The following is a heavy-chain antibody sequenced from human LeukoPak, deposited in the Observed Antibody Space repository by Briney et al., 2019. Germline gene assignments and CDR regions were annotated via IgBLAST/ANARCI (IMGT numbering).Heavy chain of an antibody. Sequence: GRSLRLFCAASGFTFSGYEMNWVRQAPGKGLEWVSVIYSGGSTYYADSVKGRFTISRDNSKNTLYLQMNSLRAEDTAVYYCARDRRAYDSSAYYFDYWGQGTLVTVSS. V-gene: IGHV3-66*01. CDR3: ARDRRAYDSSAYYFDY. CDR2: IYSGGST. D-gene: IGHD3-22*01. CDR1: GFTFSGYE. J-gene: IGHJ4*02.